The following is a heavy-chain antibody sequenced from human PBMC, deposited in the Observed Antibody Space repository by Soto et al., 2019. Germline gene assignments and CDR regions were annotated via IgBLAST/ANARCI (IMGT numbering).Heavy chain of an antibody. CDR1: GFTPSLYT. J-gene: IGHJ4*02. CDR3: ARLTGIPEIAPLEEDN. D-gene: IGHD1-1*01. Sequence: EGQLLESGGGLVKAGGSLKRPRAASGFTPSLYTINLGRQGPRKGPGWVPALGVSDDRFYADFGKGRFTISRDNAKNTLYLEMHGLRGEDTAVYCCARLTGIPEIAPLEEDNWGQGTLVTVSS. V-gene: IGHV3-21*06. CDR2: LGVSDDR.